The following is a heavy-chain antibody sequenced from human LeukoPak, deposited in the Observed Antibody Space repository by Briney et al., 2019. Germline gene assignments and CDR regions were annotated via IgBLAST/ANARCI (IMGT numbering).Heavy chain of an antibody. CDR2: IYYSGST. J-gene: IGHJ4*02. D-gene: IGHD2-21*02. Sequence: SETLSLTCIVSGGSISPYHWSWIRQPPGKGLEWIGCIYYSGSTNSNPSLKSRATISIDTSKNQFSLKLTSVTAADTAVYYCARGIVVVTLGMGYFDFWGQGSLVTVSS. CDR3: ARGIVVVTLGMGYFDF. CDR1: GGSISPYH. V-gene: IGHV4-59*01.